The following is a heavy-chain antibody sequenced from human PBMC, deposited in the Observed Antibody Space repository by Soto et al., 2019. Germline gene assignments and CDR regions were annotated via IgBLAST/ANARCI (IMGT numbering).Heavy chain of an antibody. CDR3: TRDWEITVSTWSFGGF. V-gene: IGHV1-69*08. J-gene: IGHJ4*02. CDR1: GGTFSPYT. D-gene: IGHD3-10*01. CDR2: IIPFHGVT. Sequence: QVQLVQSGAEVKKPGSSVKVSCKASGGTFSPYTINWVRQAPGQGLASLGRIIPFHGVTNYAQKFQARVTITADKSTSTAYMELSGLRFEDTAMYYCTRDWEITVSTWSFGGFWGRGTLVTVSS.